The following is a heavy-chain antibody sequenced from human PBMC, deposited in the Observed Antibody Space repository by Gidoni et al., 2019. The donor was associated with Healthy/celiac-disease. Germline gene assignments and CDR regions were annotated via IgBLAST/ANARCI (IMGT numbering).Heavy chain of an antibody. V-gene: IGHV1-2*02. J-gene: IGHJ5*02. CDR3: ARDEILGYCSSTSCQFDP. CDR1: GYTFPGYY. Sequence: QVQLVQSGAEVKKPGASVKVSCKASGYTFPGYYMHWVRQAPGQGLEWMGWINPNSGGTNYAQKFQGRVTMTRDTSISTAYMELSRLRSDDTAVYYCARDEILGYCSSTSCQFDPWGQGTLVTVSS. CDR2: INPNSGGT. D-gene: IGHD2-2*01.